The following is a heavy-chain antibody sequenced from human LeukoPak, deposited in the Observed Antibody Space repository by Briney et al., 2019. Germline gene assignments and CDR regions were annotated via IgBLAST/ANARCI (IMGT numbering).Heavy chain of an antibody. D-gene: IGHD3-3*01. V-gene: IGHV3-23*01. J-gene: IGHJ6*03. Sequence: GGSLRLSCVASGFTFSSYAMSWVRQAPGKGLEWVSAISGGSADYADSVKGRFSISIDNSKNTLYLQMNSLRAEDTAVYYCAKDRSSRYDFWSGSFSHYYYYYMDVWGKGTTVTVSS. CDR3: AKDRSSRYDFWSGSFSHYYYYYMDV. CDR2: ISGGSA. CDR1: GFTFSSYA.